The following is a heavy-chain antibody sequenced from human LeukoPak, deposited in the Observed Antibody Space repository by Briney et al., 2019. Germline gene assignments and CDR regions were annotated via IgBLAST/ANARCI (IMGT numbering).Heavy chain of an antibody. CDR1: GDSIMNYY. D-gene: IGHD3-10*01. CDR2: IYYSGST. V-gene: IGHV4-59*08. J-gene: IGHJ4*02. CDR3: ARHRGSGSPYFDY. Sequence: AETLSLICTVSGDSIMNYYWRWIRQSLGKGLEWIGYIYYSGSTKYNPSLKSRVTISVDTSKNQFSLKLSSVTAADTAVYYCARHRGSGSPYFDYWGQGTLVTVSS.